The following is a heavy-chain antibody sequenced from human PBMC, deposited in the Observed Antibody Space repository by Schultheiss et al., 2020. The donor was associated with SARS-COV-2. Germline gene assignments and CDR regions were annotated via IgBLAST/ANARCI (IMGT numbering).Heavy chain of an antibody. CDR1: GYSFTNYW. Sequence: GGSLRLSCKGSGYSFTNYWIGWVRQMPGKGLEWMGIIYPGDSDTRYSPSFQGQVTISADKSISTAYLQWSSLKASDTAMYYCARLNGYDSSWFYMDVWGKGTTVTVSS. CDR2: IYPGDSDT. CDR3: ARLNGYDSSWFYMDV. J-gene: IGHJ6*03. D-gene: IGHD5-12*01. V-gene: IGHV5-51*01.